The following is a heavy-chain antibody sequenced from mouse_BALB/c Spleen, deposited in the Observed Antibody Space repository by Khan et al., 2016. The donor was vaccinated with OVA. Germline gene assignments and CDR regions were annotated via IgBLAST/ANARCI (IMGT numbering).Heavy chain of an antibody. CDR3: ASHYGSDVDY. CDR2: IYPGDGDT. CDR1: GYTFTRYW. V-gene: IGHV1-87*01. Sequence: QVQLQQPGAELARPGASVKLSCKASGYTFTRYWMQWVKQRPGQGLEWIGAIYPGDGDTKYAQKFKGKATLTADKSSSTAYMELSSLASEDSAVYYCASHYGSDVDYWGQGTTLTVSS. D-gene: IGHD2-1*01. J-gene: IGHJ2*01.